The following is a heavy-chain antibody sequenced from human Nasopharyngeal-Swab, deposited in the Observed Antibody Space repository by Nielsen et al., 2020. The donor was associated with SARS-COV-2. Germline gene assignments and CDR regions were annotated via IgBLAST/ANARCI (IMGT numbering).Heavy chain of an antibody. CDR1: GFTFDTFG. CDR3: ANGGLAVYGDSYYFDF. V-gene: IGHV3-23*01. D-gene: IGHD4-17*01. Sequence: GESLKISCAASGFTFDTFGMTWVRQAPGKGLEWVSRISGSGSVAYYADSVKGRFTISRDNSKNAVYLQMNSLRAEDSAVYYCANGGLAVYGDSYYFDFWGQGTLVTVSS. J-gene: IGHJ4*02. CDR2: ISGSGSVA.